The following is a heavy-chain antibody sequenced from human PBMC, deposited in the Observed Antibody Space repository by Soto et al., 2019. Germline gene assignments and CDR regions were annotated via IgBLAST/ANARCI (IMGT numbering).Heavy chain of an antibody. D-gene: IGHD2-15*01. J-gene: IGHJ6*03. CDR2: IYYSGST. Sequence: SETLSLTCTVSGSSISSSSYYWGWIRQPPGKGLDWIGSIYYSGSTYYNPSLKSRVTISVDTSKNQFSLKLSSVTAADTAVYYCARRIGGYCSGGSCYYYYMDVWGKGTTVTVSS. V-gene: IGHV4-39*01. CDR1: GSSISSSSYY. CDR3: ARRIGGYCSGGSCYYYYMDV.